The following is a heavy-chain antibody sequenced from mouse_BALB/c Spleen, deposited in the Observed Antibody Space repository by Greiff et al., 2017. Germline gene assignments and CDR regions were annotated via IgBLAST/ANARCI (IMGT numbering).Heavy chain of an antibody. Sequence: EVQLQQSGPGLVKPSQSLSLTCSVTGYSITSGYYWNWIRQFPGNKLEWMGYISYDGSNNYNPSLKNRISITRDTSKNQFFLKLNSVTTEDTATYYCARGAYRYDVEYAMDYWGQGTSVTVSS. D-gene: IGHD2-14*01. CDR1: GYSITSGYY. CDR2: ISYDGSN. CDR3: ARGAYRYDVEYAMDY. J-gene: IGHJ4*01. V-gene: IGHV3-6*02.